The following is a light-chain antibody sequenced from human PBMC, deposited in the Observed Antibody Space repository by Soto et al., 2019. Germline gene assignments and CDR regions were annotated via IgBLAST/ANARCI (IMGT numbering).Light chain of an antibody. V-gene: IGKV3-20*01. J-gene: IGKJ1*01. Sequence: EIVMTQSPATLSVSPGERATLSCRASQSVVSYLAWYQQTPSQPPRLLIYGASTRATGIPDRFSGSGSGTDFTLTISRLEPEDFAVYYCQQYGSSGTFGQGTKVDIK. CDR3: QQYGSSGT. CDR2: GAS. CDR1: QSVVSY.